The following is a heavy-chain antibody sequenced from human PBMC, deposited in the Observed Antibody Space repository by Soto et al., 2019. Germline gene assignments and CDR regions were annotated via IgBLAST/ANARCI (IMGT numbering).Heavy chain of an antibody. D-gene: IGHD3-10*01. CDR1: GGTFSSYG. V-gene: IGHV1-69*06. CDR3: VRTVHGSGSPTWFDT. CDR2: IFPLLGTT. J-gene: IGHJ5*02. Sequence: QVQLVQSGAEVKKPGSSVKVSCKASGGTFSSYGISWVRQAPGQGLEWMGGIFPLLGTTNYAQKFQVRVTITAVNSTSTGYMEVSSLPSQDTAVYYCVRTVHGSGSPTWFDTWGQGSLVTASS.